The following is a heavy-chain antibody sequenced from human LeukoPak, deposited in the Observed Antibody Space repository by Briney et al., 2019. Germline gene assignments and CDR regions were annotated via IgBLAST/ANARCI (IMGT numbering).Heavy chain of an antibody. CDR1: GGSMRSYF. Sequence: PSETLSLTCTVSGGSMRSYFWSWIRQPAGKGLEWIGRIYSSGNTNYSPSLKSRVTMSVDTSKNQFSLKLTSVTAADTAFYYCAREGPYSGRWYYFDYWGQGIPVTVSS. V-gene: IGHV4-4*07. CDR2: IYSSGNT. J-gene: IGHJ4*02. CDR3: AREGPYSGRWYYFDY. D-gene: IGHD6-13*01.